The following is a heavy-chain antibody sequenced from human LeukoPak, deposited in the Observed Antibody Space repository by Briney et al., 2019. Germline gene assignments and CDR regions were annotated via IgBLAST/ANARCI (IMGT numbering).Heavy chain of an antibody. CDR3: ARVTGGGPITAEAEK. CDR1: GGSISSGGYY. V-gene: IGHV4-31*03. CDR2: IYYSGST. J-gene: IGHJ4*02. D-gene: IGHD2-8*02. Sequence: SETLSLTCTVSGGSISSGGYYWSWIRQHPGKGLEWIGYIYYSGSTYYNPSLKSRVTISVDTSKNQFSLKLSSVTAADTAVYYCARVTGGGPITAEAEKWGQGTLVTVSS.